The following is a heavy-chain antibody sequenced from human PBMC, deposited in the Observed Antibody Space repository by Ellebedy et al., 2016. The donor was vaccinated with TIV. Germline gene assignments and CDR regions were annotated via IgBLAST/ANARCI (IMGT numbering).Heavy chain of an antibody. V-gene: IGHV1-58*02. CDR2: IVVGSGNT. D-gene: IGHD1-26*01. CDR3: AATSGSYRSMLLAGPLDDAFDI. Sequence: AASVKVSCQASGFTFTSSAMQWVRQARGQRLEWIGWIVVGSGNTNYAQKFQERVTITRDMSTSTAYMALSSLRSEDTAVYYCAATSGSYRSMLLAGPLDDAFDIWGQGTMVTVSS. J-gene: IGHJ3*02. CDR1: GFTFTSSA.